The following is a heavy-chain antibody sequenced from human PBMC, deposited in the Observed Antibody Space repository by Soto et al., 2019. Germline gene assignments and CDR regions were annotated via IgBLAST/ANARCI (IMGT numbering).Heavy chain of an antibody. CDR3: ARANGYSES. CDR2: VYYNGIT. D-gene: IGHD5-12*01. J-gene: IGHJ4*02. Sequence: QVQLQESGPGLVKPSETLSLTCTVSGGSINNNYWSWIRQPPGKGLEWHGDVYYNGITNYYPSLKCRVTMSADTSNIKLALNLPSLTAGVTALYDCARANGYSESGGQGTLVTVSS. CDR1: GGSINNNY. V-gene: IGHV4-59*13.